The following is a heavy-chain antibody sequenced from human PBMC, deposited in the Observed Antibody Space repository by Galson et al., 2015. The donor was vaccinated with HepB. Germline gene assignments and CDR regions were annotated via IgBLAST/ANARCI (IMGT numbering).Heavy chain of an antibody. D-gene: IGHD1-20*01. CDR1: GGSISSGGYY. CDR2: IYYSGST. CDR3: ARIVEYNWNHLYYYYYMDV. J-gene: IGHJ6*03. Sequence: TLSLTCTVSGGSISSGGYYWSWIRQHPGKGLEWIGYIYYSGSTYYNPSLKSRVTISVDTSKNQFSLKLSSVTAADTAVYYCARIVEYNWNHLYYYYYMDVWGKGTTVTVSS. V-gene: IGHV4-31*03.